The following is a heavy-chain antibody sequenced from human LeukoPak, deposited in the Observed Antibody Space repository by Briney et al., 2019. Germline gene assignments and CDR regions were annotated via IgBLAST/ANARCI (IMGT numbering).Heavy chain of an antibody. J-gene: IGHJ4*02. Sequence: GGSLRLSCAASGFTFSSYDMHWVRQATGKGLEWVSAIGTAGDTYYPGSVKGRFTISRENAKNSLYLQMNSLRAGDTAVYYCARDSHGDYSFDYRGQGTLVTVSS. V-gene: IGHV3-13*01. CDR3: ARDSHGDYSFDY. D-gene: IGHD4-17*01. CDR2: IGTAGDT. CDR1: GFTFSSYD.